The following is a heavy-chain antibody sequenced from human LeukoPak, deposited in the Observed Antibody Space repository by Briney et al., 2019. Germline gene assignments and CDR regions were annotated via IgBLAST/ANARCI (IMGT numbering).Heavy chain of an antibody. CDR2: IRSNDGST. V-gene: IGHV3-23*01. CDR3: AKVFSGNYFPFDY. CDR1: GFRFSNYA. Sequence: PGGSLRLSCAASGFRFSNYAMNWVRQAPGKGLEWVSGIRSNDGSTYYADSVKGRFTISRDNSKNTLYLQMNSLRVEDTAIYYCAKVFSGNYFPFDYWGQGTLVTVSS. D-gene: IGHD1-26*01. J-gene: IGHJ4*02.